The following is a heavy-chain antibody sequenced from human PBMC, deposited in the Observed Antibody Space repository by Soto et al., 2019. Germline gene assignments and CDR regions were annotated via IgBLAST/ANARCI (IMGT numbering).Heavy chain of an antibody. Sequence: EVQLLESGGGLVPPGGSLRLSCAASGFTFSNYAMTWVRQAPGKGLEWVSGISGSGSSIYYADSVKGRFTISRDNSKSTLYLQMNSLRAEDTAVYYCAKGGDSSSWKNWFDPWGQGTLVTVSS. V-gene: IGHV3-23*01. CDR1: GFTFSNYA. CDR2: ISGSGSSI. D-gene: IGHD6-13*01. J-gene: IGHJ5*02. CDR3: AKGGDSSSWKNWFDP.